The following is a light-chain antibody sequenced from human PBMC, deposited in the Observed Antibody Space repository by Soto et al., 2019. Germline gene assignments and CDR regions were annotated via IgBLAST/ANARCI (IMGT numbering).Light chain of an antibody. Sequence: SYELTQAPSVSVAPGQTARITCGGDNIGRKTVHWYQQIPGQAPLLVVYDDSDRPSGIPERFSGSNAGDTATLTISTVEAGDEADYYCQVYDSRGDHVWGVFGGGTKLTVL. CDR3: QVYDSRGDHVWGV. V-gene: IGLV3-21*02. CDR2: DDS. CDR1: NIGRKT. J-gene: IGLJ3*02.